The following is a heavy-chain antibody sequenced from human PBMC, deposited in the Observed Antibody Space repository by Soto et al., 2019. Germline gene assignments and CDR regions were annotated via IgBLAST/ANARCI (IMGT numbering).Heavy chain of an antibody. Sequence: PGGSLRLSCAASGLTFSAYWMHWVRQLPGKGLVWVSRINSDGSRKTYADSVRGRFTVSRDNAKNTLYLQMNSLRDEDTAVYYCKTDVVVVPSSNGPRDYWGQGTLVTVSS. J-gene: IGHJ4*02. D-gene: IGHD2-2*01. CDR3: KTDVVVVPSSNGPRDY. CDR1: GLTFSAYW. V-gene: IGHV3-74*01. CDR2: INSDGSRK.